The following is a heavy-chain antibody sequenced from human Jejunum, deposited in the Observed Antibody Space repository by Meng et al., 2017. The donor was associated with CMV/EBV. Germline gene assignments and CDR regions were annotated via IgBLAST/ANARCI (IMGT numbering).Heavy chain of an antibody. Sequence: VSCTASESPFGASYMPWVRQAPRQGLEWIGWITPNTGGTKYAEKFQGRVTMTRDTSINTAYMELTGLRSDDTAVYYCARDTLHDYWGQGTLVTVSS. CDR3: ARDTLHDY. CDR2: ITPNTGGT. CDR1: ESPFGASY. D-gene: IGHD2-15*01. J-gene: IGHJ4*02. V-gene: IGHV1-2*02.